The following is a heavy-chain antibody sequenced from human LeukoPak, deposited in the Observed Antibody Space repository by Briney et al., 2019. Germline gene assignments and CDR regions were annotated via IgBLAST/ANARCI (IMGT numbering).Heavy chain of an antibody. J-gene: IGHJ4*02. CDR3: ARQNDKAYDY. Sequence: SGTLSLTCTVSGGSISSSSYYWGWIRQPPGKGLEWIGSIYYSGSTYYNPSLKSRVTISVDTSKIHFSLKLSSVTAADTAVYYCARQNDKAYDYWGQGTLVTVSS. CDR1: GGSISSSSYY. V-gene: IGHV4-39*01. D-gene: IGHD3-9*01. CDR2: IYYSGST.